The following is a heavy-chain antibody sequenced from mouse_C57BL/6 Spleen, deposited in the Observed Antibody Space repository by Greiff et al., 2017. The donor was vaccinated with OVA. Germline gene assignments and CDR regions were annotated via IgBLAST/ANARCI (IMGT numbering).Heavy chain of an antibody. D-gene: IGHD4-1*01. CDR2: INPGSGGT. V-gene: IGHV1-54*01. J-gene: IGHJ4*01. CDR3: ARGSNSYYAMDY. Sequence: VKLMESGAELVRPGTSVKVSCKASGYAFTNYLIEWVKQRPGQGLEWIGVINPGSGGTNYNEKFKGKATLTADKSSSTAYMQLSSLTSEDSAVYFCARGSNSYYAMDYWGQGTSVTVSS. CDR1: GYAFTNYL.